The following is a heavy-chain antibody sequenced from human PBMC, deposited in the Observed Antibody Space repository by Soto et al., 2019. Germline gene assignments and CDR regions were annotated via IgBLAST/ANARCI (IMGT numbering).Heavy chain of an antibody. CDR1: GGTFSSNA. V-gene: IGHV1-69*12. J-gene: IGHJ2*01. CDR2: IVPMFGTP. CDR3: ARLEQQLVNYWYIDL. Sequence: QVQLLQSGAAVKKPGSSVTVSCKASGGTFSSNAIGWVRQAPGQGLEWMGGIVPMFGTPKIAQKFQGRITITADESTTTAYLELSSLRSDDTAMYYCARLEQQLVNYWYIDLWGRGTLVTVSS. D-gene: IGHD6-13*01.